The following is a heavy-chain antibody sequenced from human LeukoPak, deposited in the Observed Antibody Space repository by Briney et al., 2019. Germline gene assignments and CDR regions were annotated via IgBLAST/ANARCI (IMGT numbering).Heavy chain of an antibody. CDR2: IIPIFGTA. V-gene: IGHV1-69*13. J-gene: IGHJ4*02. CDR3: ARSWVPFTMVRGVITNFDY. D-gene: IGHD3-10*01. CDR1: GGTFSSYA. Sequence: GASVEVSCKASGGTFSSYAISWVRQAPGQGLEWMGGIIPIFGTANYAQKFQGRVTITADESTSTAYMELSSLRSEDTAVYYCARSWVPFTMVRGVITNFDYWGQGTLVTVSS.